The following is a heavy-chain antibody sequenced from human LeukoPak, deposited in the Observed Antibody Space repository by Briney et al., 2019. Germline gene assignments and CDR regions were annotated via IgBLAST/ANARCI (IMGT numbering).Heavy chain of an antibody. Sequence: ASVKVSCKASGYTFTSYDINWVRQATGQGLEWMGWMNPNSGNTGYAQKFQGRVTMTRNTSISTAYMELSSLRSEVTAMYYCARVLGIAAAGFRYFQHWGQGTLVTVSS. CDR2: MNPNSGNT. CDR1: GYTFTSYD. CDR3: ARVLGIAAAGFRYFQH. D-gene: IGHD6-13*01. J-gene: IGHJ1*01. V-gene: IGHV1-8*01.